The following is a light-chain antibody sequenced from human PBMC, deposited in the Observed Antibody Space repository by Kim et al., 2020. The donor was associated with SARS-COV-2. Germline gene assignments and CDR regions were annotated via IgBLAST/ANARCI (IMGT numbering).Light chain of an antibody. CDR3: CSYAGSYTFKV. CDR1: SSYVGIYNY. J-gene: IGLJ2*01. CDR2: DVS. Sequence: QSITIACTGTSSYVGIYNYLSWYQQHPGKAPKLMIYDVSKRPSGVLDRFSGSKSGNAASLTISGLQAEDEADYYCCSYAGSYTFKVFGGGTQLTVL. V-gene: IGLV2-11*01.